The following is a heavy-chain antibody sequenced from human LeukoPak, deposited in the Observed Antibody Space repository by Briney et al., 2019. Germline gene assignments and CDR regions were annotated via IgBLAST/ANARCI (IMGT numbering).Heavy chain of an antibody. V-gene: IGHV4-34*01. J-gene: IGHJ6*03. Sequence: PSETLSLTCAVYGGSFSGYYWSWIRQPPGKGLEWIGEINHSGSTNYNPSLKSRVTISVDTSKNQFSLKLSSVTAADTVVYYCAKGERGYYYYYYMDVWGKGTTVTISS. CDR2: INHSGST. CDR3: AKGERGYYYYYYMDV. D-gene: IGHD1-26*01. CDR1: GGSFSGYY.